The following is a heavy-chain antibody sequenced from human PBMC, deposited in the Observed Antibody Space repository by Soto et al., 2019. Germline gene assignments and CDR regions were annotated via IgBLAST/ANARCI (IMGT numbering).Heavy chain of an antibody. J-gene: IGHJ4*02. CDR1: GGSIAGGDNY. V-gene: IGHV4-30-4*01. CDR3: ARVRRVVLHYFFDY. D-gene: IGHD2-15*01. CDR2: IYHSGST. Sequence: PSETLSLTCTVSGGSIAGGDNYWSWVRQSPGKGLEWIGDIYHSGSTHYNPSLQSRLTMSIDTSKSQFSLRLSSVTAADTAVYFCARVRRVVLHYFFDYWGQGALVTDSS.